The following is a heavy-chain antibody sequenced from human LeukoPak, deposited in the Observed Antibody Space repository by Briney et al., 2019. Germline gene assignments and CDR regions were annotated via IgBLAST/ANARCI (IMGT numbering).Heavy chain of an antibody. Sequence: PSQTLSLTCAVSGGSISSGGYSWSWIRQPPGKGLEWIGYIYYSGSTYYNPSLKSRVTISVDTSKNQFSLKLSSVTAADTAVYYCARVSYGDYFIDYWGQGTLVTVSS. CDR1: GGSISSGGYS. CDR3: ARVSYGDYFIDY. V-gene: IGHV4-30-4*07. J-gene: IGHJ4*02. CDR2: IYYSGST. D-gene: IGHD4-17*01.